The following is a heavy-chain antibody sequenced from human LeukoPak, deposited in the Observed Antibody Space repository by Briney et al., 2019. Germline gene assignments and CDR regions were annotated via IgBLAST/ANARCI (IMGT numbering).Heavy chain of an antibody. CDR2: IYYSGST. Sequence: SETLSLTCTVSGGTISSYYWSWIRQPPGKGLEWIGYIYYSGSTNYNPSLKSRVTISVDTSKNQFSLKLSSVTAADTAVYYCARGSSGYYLGAFDIWGQGTMVTVSS. J-gene: IGHJ3*02. V-gene: IGHV4-59*01. D-gene: IGHD3-22*01. CDR3: ARGSSGYYLGAFDI. CDR1: GGTISSYY.